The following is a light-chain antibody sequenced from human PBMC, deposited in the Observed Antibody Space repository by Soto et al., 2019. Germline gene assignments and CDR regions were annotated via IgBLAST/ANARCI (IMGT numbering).Light chain of an antibody. CDR1: SSDVGRYDY. CDR2: GVT. CDR3: TSYSRYSVLV. V-gene: IGLV2-8*01. J-gene: IGLJ3*02. Sequence: QSALTQPPSASGSPGESVTVSCTGASSDVGRYDYVSWYQQHPGKAPKLLIYGVTKRPSGVPDRFSGSKSGNTASLTVSGLQADDEAYYYCTSYSRYSVLVFGGGTKVTV.